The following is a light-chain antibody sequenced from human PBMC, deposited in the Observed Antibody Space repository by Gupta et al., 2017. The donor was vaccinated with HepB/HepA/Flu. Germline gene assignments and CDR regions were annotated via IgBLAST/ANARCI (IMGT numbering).Light chain of an antibody. CDR3: QQDNSFHR. J-gene: IGKJ4*01. CDR2: AAS. CDR1: QGISSW. V-gene: IGKV1-12*01. Sequence: DIQMTQSPSSVSASVGDRVTITCRASQGISSWLAWYQQKPGKAPKLLIYAASRVQSGVPSRFSGSGYGTDFTLTSSSRQHEDFANYYWQQDNSFHRFGGGTKVEIK.